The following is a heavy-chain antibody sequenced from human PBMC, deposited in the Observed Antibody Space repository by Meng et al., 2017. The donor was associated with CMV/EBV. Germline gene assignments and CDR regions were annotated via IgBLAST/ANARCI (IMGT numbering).Heavy chain of an antibody. J-gene: IGHJ6*02. V-gene: IGHV3-9*01. CDR3: ARDRAYCGGDCYSAPRYYYYGMDV. CDR1: GFTFDAYA. D-gene: IGHD2-21*01. CDR2: ICWNSGSI. Sequence: GGSLRLSCAASGFTFDAYAMHWVRQAPGKGLEWVSVICWNSGSIGYADAVKGRFTISRDNSKNTLYLQMNSLRAEDTAVYYCARDRAYCGGDCYSAPRYYYYGMDVWGQGTTVTVSS.